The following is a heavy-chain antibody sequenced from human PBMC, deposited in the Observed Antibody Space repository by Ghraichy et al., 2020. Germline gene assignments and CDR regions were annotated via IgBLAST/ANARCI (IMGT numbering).Heavy chain of an antibody. V-gene: IGHV3-23*01. D-gene: IGHD3-10*01. Sequence: GGSLRLSCAASGFTFSSYAMSWVRQAPGKGLEWVSAISGSGGSTYYADSVKGRFTISRDNSKNTLYLQMNSLRAEDTAVYYCAKDNLFGPRYYYYGMDVWGQGTTVTVSS. CDR3: AKDNLFGPRYYYYGMDV. J-gene: IGHJ6*02. CDR2: ISGSGGST. CDR1: GFTFSSYA.